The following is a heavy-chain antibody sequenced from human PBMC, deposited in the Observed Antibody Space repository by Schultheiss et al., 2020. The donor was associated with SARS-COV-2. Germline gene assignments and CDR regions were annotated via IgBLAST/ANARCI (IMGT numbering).Heavy chain of an antibody. V-gene: IGHV1-18*04. CDR2: ISAYNGNT. CDR3: VRDRYDFWSGYVSYWYFDL. J-gene: IGHJ2*01. D-gene: IGHD3-3*01. Sequence: ASVKVSCRTSGYTFTSYGISWVRQAPGQGLEWMGWISAYNGNTNYAQKLQGRVTMTTDTSTSTAYMELRSLRSEDTAVYYCVRDRYDFWSGYVSYWYFDLWGRGTLVTVSS. CDR1: GYTFTSYG.